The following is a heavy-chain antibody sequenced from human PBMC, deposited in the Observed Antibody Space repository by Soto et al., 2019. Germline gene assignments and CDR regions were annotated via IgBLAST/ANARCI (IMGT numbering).Heavy chain of an antibody. V-gene: IGHV1-18*01. Sequence: ASVKVSCKASGYTFSNYGITWVRQAPGHGLEGLGWGTSYNGDTNYAQKVQDRVAMTTDTSTKTAYMELRSLRPDDTAVYYCARDGRTPFYYYGMDVWGQGTTVTVSS. CDR3: ARDGRTPFYYYGMDV. CDR2: GTSYNGDT. J-gene: IGHJ6*02. D-gene: IGHD2-15*01. CDR1: GYTFSNYG.